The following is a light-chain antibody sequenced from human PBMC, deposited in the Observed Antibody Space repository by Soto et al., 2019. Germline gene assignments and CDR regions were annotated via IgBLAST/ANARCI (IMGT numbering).Light chain of an antibody. V-gene: IGLV2-14*01. J-gene: IGLJ1*01. CDR3: SSYTSSSRFV. Sequence: QSLLAKPASVSGSPGQSITISCPGTSSDVGGYNYVSWYQQHPGKAPKLMMYDVSNRPSGVSNRFSGSKSGNTASLTISGLQAEDEADYYCSSYTSSSRFVFGTGTKVTVL. CDR2: DVS. CDR1: SSDVGGYNY.